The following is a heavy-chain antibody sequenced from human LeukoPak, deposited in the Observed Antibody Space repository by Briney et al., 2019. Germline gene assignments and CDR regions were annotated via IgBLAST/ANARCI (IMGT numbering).Heavy chain of an antibody. CDR2: IIPIFGTA. CDR3: ARAEQWLAPDFDL. D-gene: IGHD6-19*01. Sequence: GASVKVSCKASGGTFSSYAISWVRQAPGQGLEWMGGIIPIFGTANYAQKFQGRVTITADESTSTAYMELSSLGSEDTAVYYCARAEQWLAPDFDLWGRGTLVTVSS. J-gene: IGHJ2*01. V-gene: IGHV1-69*13. CDR1: GGTFSSYA.